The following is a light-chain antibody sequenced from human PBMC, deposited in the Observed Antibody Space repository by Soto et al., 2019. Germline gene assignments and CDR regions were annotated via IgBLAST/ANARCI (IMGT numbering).Light chain of an antibody. J-gene: IGKJ2*01. CDR2: DAF. Sequence: EIVLTQSPATLSLSPGERATLSCRASQRVGNYLAWYQQKPGQAPRLLIYDAFNRATGIPARFSGSGSGTDFTLTISSLEPEDFAVYYCQQRSNWPRTFGQGTKLEIK. CDR3: QQRSNWPRT. CDR1: QRVGNY. V-gene: IGKV3-11*01.